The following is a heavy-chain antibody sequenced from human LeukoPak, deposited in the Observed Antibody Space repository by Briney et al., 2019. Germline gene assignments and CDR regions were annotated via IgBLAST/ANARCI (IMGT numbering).Heavy chain of an antibody. CDR2: ISSSSSSE. Sequence: GGSLRLSCAASGFTFSNYNMNWVRQAPGKGLEWVSYISSSSSSEYYTDSVKGRFTISRDNAKNSLYLQMNSLRDEDTAVYYCARADVVPFAPSQKNWFGPWGQGTLVTVSS. CDR3: ARADVVPFAPSQKNWFGP. J-gene: IGHJ5*02. V-gene: IGHV3-48*02. CDR1: GFTFSNYN. D-gene: IGHD2-2*01.